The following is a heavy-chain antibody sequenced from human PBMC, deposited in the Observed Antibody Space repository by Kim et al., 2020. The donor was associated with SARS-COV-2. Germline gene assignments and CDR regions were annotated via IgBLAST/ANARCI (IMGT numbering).Heavy chain of an antibody. CDR2: ISWTSGNI. V-gene: IGHV3-9*01. J-gene: IGHJ3*02. CDR3: AKDVGHEYCCGGSCDTCVI. Sequence: GGSLRLSCAASGFTFDEYGMHWVRQAPGKGLEWVSGISWTSGNIGYADSVKGRFTISRDNAKNSLYLQMNSLRPEDAALYYCAKDVGHEYCCGGSCDTCVIWGQGTMVTVSS. D-gene: IGHD2-15*01. CDR1: GFTFDEYG.